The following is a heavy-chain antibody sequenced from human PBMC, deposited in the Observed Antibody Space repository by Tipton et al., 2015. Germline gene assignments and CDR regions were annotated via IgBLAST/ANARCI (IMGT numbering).Heavy chain of an antibody. J-gene: IGHJ5*02. D-gene: IGHD3-3*01. CDR3: ARRISIFAVGNWFDP. V-gene: IGHV4-39*01. CDR2: VRYGGRS. CDR1: GDSINNTNYY. Sequence: TLSLTCTVSGDSINNTNYYWGWIRQPPGKGLEWIASVRYGGRSYDLPSLLRRVTTSIDTSKNVFSLKLSSVTAADTAVYYCARRISIFAVGNWFDPWGQGTLVIVSS.